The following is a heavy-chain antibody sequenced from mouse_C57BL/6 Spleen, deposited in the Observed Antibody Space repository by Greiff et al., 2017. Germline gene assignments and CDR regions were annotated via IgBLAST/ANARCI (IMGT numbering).Heavy chain of an antibody. CDR2: IDPENGDT. V-gene: IGHV14-4*01. J-gene: IGHJ2*01. Sequence: EVQRVESGAELVRPGASVKLSCTASGFNIKDDYMHWVKQRPEQGLEWIGWIDPENGDTEYASKFQGKATITADTSSNTAYLQLSSLTSEDTAVYYCTNYYGSPFDYWGQGTTLTVSS. CDR3: TNYYGSPFDY. D-gene: IGHD1-1*01. CDR1: GFNIKDDY.